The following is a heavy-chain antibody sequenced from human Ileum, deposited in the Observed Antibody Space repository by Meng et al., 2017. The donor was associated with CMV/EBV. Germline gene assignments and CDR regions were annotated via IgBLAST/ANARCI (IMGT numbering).Heavy chain of an antibody. J-gene: IGHJ4*02. V-gene: IGHV3-43D*03. D-gene: IGHD3-3*01. CDR2: ISWDGGSS. CDR1: GLTLGDYA. CDR3: ARGDIWNNYYSGTIDD. Sequence: GESLKFSCVASGLTLGDYAMHWVRQTPGKGLEWVSLISWDGGSSYYADSVKGRFTISRDNNKNSLYLQMNSLRIEDTAFYYCARGDIWNNYYSGTIDDWGQGTLVTVSS.